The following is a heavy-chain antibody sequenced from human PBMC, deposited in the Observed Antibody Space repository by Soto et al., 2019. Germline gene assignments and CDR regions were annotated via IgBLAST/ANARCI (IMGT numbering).Heavy chain of an antibody. Sequence: SETLSLTCTVSGGSISSYYWSWIRQPPGKGLEWIGYIYYSGSTNYNPSLKSRVTISVDTSKNQFSLKLSSVTAADTAVYYCARCSGSYYNLDYWGQGTLVTVSS. CDR2: IYYSGST. D-gene: IGHD3-10*02. CDR1: GGSISSYY. J-gene: IGHJ4*02. CDR3: ARCSGSYYNLDY. V-gene: IGHV4-59*01.